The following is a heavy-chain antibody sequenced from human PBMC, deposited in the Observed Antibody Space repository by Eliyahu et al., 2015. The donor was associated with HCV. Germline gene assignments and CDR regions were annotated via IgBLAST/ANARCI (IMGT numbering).Heavy chain of an antibody. CDR3: ARDSWGLGDL. V-gene: IGHV3-72*01. D-gene: IGHD3-16*01. J-gene: IGHJ5*02. CDR1: GFSLTGYF. CDR2: IRDVGNSYPT. Sequence: EVQLVESGGGLVQPGGSLRLSCAASGFSLTGYFMDWVRQAPGKGRGXLARIRDVGNSYPTXYAASVKGRFTISRDDSKNSLYLQMNSLKTEDTAVYYCARDSWGLGDLWGQGILVTVSS.